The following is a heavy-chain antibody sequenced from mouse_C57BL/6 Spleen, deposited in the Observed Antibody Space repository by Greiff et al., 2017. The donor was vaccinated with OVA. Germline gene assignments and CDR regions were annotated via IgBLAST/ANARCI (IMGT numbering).Heavy chain of an antibody. CDR3: ARIYDGYDGGFDY. CDR2: ISYDGSN. Sequence: DVQLQESGPGLVKPSQSLSLTCSVTGYSITSGYYWNWIRQFPGNKLEWMGYISYDGSNNYNPSLKNRISITRDTSKNQFFLKLNSVTTEDTATYYCARIYDGYDGGFDYWGQGTTLTVSS. J-gene: IGHJ2*01. V-gene: IGHV3-6*01. D-gene: IGHD2-3*01. CDR1: GYSITSGYY.